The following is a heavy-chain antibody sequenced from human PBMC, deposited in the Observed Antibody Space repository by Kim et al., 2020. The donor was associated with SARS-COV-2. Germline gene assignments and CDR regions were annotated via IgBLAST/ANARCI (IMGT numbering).Heavy chain of an antibody. CDR1: KFTFSDYY. Sequence: GGSLRLSCAASKFTFSDYYMSWIRQAPGKGLEWVSYISSSSGYTNYADSVKGRFTISRDNAKNSLYLQMNSLRTEDTAVYYCATYRSSSSSQYWGPGTLVTVSS. V-gene: IGHV3-11*03. J-gene: IGHJ1*01. CDR3: ATYRSSSSSQY. CDR2: ISSSSGYT. D-gene: IGHD6-6*01.